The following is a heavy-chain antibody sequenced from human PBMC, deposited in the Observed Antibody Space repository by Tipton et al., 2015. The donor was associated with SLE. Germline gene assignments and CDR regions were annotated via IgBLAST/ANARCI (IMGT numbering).Heavy chain of an antibody. CDR2: ISGSGGST. Sequence: SLRLSCAASGFTVSSNYMSWVRQAPGKGLEWVSAISGSGGSTYYADSVKGRFTISRDNSKNTLYLQMNSLRAEDTAVYYCAKREGFYYWGQGTLVTVSS. CDR1: GFTVSSNY. CDR3: AKREGFYY. D-gene: IGHD5-24*01. V-gene: IGHV3-23*01. J-gene: IGHJ4*02.